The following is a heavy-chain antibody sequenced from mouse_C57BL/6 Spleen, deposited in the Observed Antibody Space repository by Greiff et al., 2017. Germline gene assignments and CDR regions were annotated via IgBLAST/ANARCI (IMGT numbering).Heavy chain of an antibody. CDR2: IYPGSGST. J-gene: IGHJ3*01. CDR1: GYTFTSYW. CDR3: ARCLYSNYGFAY. D-gene: IGHD2-5*01. V-gene: IGHV1-55*01. Sequence: QVQLQQPGAELVKPGASVKMSCKASGYTFTSYWITWVKQRPGQGLEWIGDIYPGSGSTNYNEKFKSKATLTVDTSSSTAYMQLSSLTSEDSAVYYCARCLYSNYGFAYWGQGTLVTVSA.